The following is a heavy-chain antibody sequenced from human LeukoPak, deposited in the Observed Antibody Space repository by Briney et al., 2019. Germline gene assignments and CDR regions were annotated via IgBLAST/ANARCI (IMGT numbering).Heavy chain of an antibody. V-gene: IGHV1-3*01. D-gene: IGHD4-17*01. CDR3: ARGPHDYGDYYLDS. CDR2: INAGNGNT. Sequence: GASVEVSCKASGYTFTMSAMHWVRQAPGQRLEWMGWINAGNGNTKYSQKFQDRVTLTRDASASTAYMELSSLRSEDTAVYYCARGPHDYGDYYLDSWGQGTLVSVSS. J-gene: IGHJ4*02. CDR1: GYTFTMSA.